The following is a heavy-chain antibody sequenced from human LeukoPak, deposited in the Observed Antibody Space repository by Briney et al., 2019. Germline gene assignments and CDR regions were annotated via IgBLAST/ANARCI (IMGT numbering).Heavy chain of an antibody. V-gene: IGHV1-69*05. J-gene: IGHJ6*03. CDR1: GGTFSSYA. Sequence: GSSVKVSCKASGGTFSSYAISWGRQAPGHGLEWMGRIIPIFGTANYAQKFQGRVTITTDESTSTAYMELSSLRSEDTAVYYCALGASRYYYYYMDVWGKGTTVTVSS. CDR3: ALGASRYYYYYMDV. CDR2: IIPIFGTA.